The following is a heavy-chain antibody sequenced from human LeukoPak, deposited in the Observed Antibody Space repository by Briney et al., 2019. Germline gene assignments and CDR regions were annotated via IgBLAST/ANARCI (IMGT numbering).Heavy chain of an antibody. Sequence: SETLSLTCTVSGGSISSYYWSWIRQPPGKGLEWIGYIYYSGSTNYNPSLKSRVTISVDTSKNQFSLKLSSVTAADTAVYYCARLRKVYSGSYYFDYWGQGTLVTVSS. D-gene: IGHD1-26*01. CDR1: GGSISSYY. CDR2: IYYSGST. J-gene: IGHJ4*02. V-gene: IGHV4-59*08. CDR3: ARLRKVYSGSYYFDY.